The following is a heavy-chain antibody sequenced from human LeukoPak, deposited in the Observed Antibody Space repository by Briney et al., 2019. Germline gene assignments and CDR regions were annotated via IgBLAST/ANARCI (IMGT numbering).Heavy chain of an antibody. CDR2: IKQDGSEK. J-gene: IGHJ4*02. CDR3: AVGVYYFDH. CDR1: GFTFSSYW. V-gene: IGHV3-7*02. D-gene: IGHD3-10*01. Sequence: QSGGSLRLSCAASGFTFSSYWMSWVRQAPGKGLEWVANIKQDGSEKYYVDSVKGRFTISRDNAKDSLCLQMNSLRAEDTAVYYCAVGVYYFDHWGQGTLVTVSS.